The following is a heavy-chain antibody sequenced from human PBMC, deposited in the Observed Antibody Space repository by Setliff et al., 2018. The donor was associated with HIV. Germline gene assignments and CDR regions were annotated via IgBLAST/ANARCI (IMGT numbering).Heavy chain of an antibody. CDR2: MYTSGTT. Sequence: PSETLSLTCNVSGASVSVFYYSWHRQPPGKGLEWIGYMYTSGTTEYNPSLKSRVTISVDTSKNQFSLKLSSVTAADTAVYYCAHHRIAARPTPYYFDYWGQGTLVTVSS. CDR1: GASVSVFY. D-gene: IGHD6-6*01. CDR3: AHHRIAARPTPYYFDY. J-gene: IGHJ4*02. V-gene: IGHV4-4*09.